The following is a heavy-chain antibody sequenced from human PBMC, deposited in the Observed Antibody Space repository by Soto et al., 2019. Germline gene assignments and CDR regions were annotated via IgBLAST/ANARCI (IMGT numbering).Heavy chain of an antibody. V-gene: IGHV3-21*01. CDR1: GFTFSSYN. J-gene: IGHJ4*02. CDR2: ISSSSSYI. D-gene: IGHD3-22*01. CDR3: ARVYYYDSSEGPKFDY. Sequence: PGGSLRLSCAASGFTFSSYNMNWVRQAPGKGMEWVSCISSSSSYIYYADSAKGRFTISRDKAKNSLYLQMNSLRAEDTAVYYCARVYYYDSSEGPKFDYWGQGTQVTVSS.